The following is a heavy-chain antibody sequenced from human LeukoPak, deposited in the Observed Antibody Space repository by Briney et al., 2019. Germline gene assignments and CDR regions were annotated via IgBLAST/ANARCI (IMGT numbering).Heavy chain of an antibody. CDR2: IYYSGST. V-gene: IGHV4-59*02. J-gene: IGHJ4*02. D-gene: IGHD2-15*01. Sequence: SETLSLTCNVSGGSVSSYYWSWIRQLPGKGLEWIGYIYYSGSTNYNPSLKSRVTISVDTSKNQFSLKLGSVTAADTAVYYCARDFSGSGHFDYWGQGTLVTVSS. CDR3: ARDFSGSGHFDY. CDR1: GGSVSSYY.